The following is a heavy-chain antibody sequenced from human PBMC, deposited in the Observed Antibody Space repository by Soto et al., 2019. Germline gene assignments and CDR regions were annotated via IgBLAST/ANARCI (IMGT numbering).Heavy chain of an antibody. CDR2: ISYDGSNK. Sequence: QVQLVESGGGVVQPGRSLRLSCAASGFTFSSYGMHWVRQAPGKGLEWVAVISYDGSNKYYADSVKGRFTISRDNSKNTLYLQMNSLRAEDTAVYYCAKDQGTVRFDPWGQGTLVTVSS. V-gene: IGHV3-30*18. CDR3: AKDQGTVRFDP. D-gene: IGHD1-1*01. J-gene: IGHJ5*02. CDR1: GFTFSSYG.